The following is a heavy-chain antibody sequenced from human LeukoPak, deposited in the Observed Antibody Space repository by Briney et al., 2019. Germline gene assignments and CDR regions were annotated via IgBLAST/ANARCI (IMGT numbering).Heavy chain of an antibody. CDR2: ISSTSNTI. CDR3: ARPSRSTGPAY. CDR1: GFIFSNYS. J-gene: IGHJ4*02. Sequence: PGGSLRLSCAASGFIFSNYSMNWVRQAPGKGLEWVSWISSTSNTIYYADSVKGRFTISRDNAKNSLDLQMNSLRDEDTAVYYRARPSRSTGPAYWGQGTLVTVSS. D-gene: IGHD2-2*01. V-gene: IGHV3-48*02.